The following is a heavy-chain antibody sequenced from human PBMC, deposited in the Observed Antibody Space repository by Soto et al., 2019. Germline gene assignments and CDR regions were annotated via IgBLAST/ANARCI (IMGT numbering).Heavy chain of an antibody. V-gene: IGHV1-69*15. Sequence: QVQLVQSGAEVKKPGSSVKVSCKASGGTFSNYAITWVRQAPGQGLEWLGRIIPIFGTRDYAQKFQGRVTITADESTTAGYRELSSLRSYDTAVYYCAKDGGREGYFGNWFDPWGQGTLVTVSS. CDR3: AKDGGREGYFGNWFDP. J-gene: IGHJ5*02. CDR1: GGTFSNYA. CDR2: IIPIFGTR. D-gene: IGHD2-15*01.